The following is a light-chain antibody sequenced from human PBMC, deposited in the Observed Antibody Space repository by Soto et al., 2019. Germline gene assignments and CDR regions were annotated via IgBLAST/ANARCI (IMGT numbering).Light chain of an antibody. J-gene: IGKJ1*01. V-gene: IGKV1-5*03. CDR2: KAS. CDR1: QSISSW. CDR3: QQYNDNWT. Sequence: DIQMTQSPSTLSASVGERVTITCRASQSISSWLAWYQQKPGTAPNLLIYKASTLQSGVPSRFSGSGSGTEFTLTISSLQPDDAATYYCQQYNDNWTFGQGTKVEIK.